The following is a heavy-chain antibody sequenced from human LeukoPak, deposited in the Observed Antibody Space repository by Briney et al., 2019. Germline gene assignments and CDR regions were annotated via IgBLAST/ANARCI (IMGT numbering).Heavy chain of an antibody. CDR2: INWNGGST. CDR3: ARGTSDARYYFDY. CDR1: GFSFSSYR. V-gene: IGHV3-20*04. Sequence: GSLRLSCAASGFSFSSYRMNWVRQAPGKGLEWVSGINWNGGSTGYADSVKGRFTISRDNAKNSLYLQMNSLRAEDTALYYCARGTSDARYYFDYWGQGILVTVSS. D-gene: IGHD1-1*01. J-gene: IGHJ4*02.